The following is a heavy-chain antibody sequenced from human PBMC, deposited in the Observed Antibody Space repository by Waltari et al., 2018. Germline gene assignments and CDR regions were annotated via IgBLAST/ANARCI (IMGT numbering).Heavy chain of an antibody. D-gene: IGHD5-18*01. CDR1: GGSFSGYY. CDR2: INHSGST. CDR3: ARHWRGISYGYGYFFDS. Sequence: QVQLQQWGAGLLKPSETLSLTCAVYGGSFSGYYWSWIRQPPGKGLEWIGEINHSGSTNYNPSLKSRVTISVDTSKNQFSLKLSSVTAADTAVYYCARHWRGISYGYGYFFDSWGPGNVVTVSS. V-gene: IGHV4-34*01. J-gene: IGHJ4*02.